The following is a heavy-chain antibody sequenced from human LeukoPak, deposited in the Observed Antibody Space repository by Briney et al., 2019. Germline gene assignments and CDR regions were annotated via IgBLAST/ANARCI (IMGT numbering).Heavy chain of an antibody. CDR2: IIPIFGTA. V-gene: IGHV1-69*05. CDR1: GGTFSSYA. Sequence: ASVKVSCKASGGTFSSYAISWVRQAPGQGLEWMGGIIPIFGTASYAQKFQGRVTITTGESTSTAYMELSSLRSEDTAVYYCARRAQYDFWVGDYYYMDVWGKGTTVTVSS. D-gene: IGHD3-3*01. CDR3: ARRAQYDFWVGDYYYMDV. J-gene: IGHJ6*03.